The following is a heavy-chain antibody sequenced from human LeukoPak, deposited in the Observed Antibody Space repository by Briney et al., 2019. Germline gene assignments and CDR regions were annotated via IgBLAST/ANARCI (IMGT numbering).Heavy chain of an antibody. V-gene: IGHV3-33*01. D-gene: IGHD6-13*01. CDR2: IWYDGSNK. J-gene: IGHJ4*02. CDR3: ARVGAAIAAAASFDY. CDR1: GLTFSSYG. Sequence: GGSLRLSCAASGLTFSSYGMHWVRQAAGKGLEWVAVIWYDGSNKYYADSVKGRFTISRDNSKNTLYLQMNRLRAEDTGVYYCARVGAAIAAAASFDYWGQGTLVTVSS.